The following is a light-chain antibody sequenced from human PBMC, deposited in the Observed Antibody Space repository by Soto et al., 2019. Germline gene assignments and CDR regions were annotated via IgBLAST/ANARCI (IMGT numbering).Light chain of an antibody. J-gene: IGLJ1*01. CDR2: GNS. V-gene: IGLV1-40*01. CDR3: QSYASSVSDFLYV. Sequence: QSVLTQPPSVSGAPGQRVIISCTGSSSNIGAGYNVHWYQQLPGTAPKLLIYGNSNRPSGVPDRFSGSKSGTSASLVITGLHAEDEADYYCQSYASSVSDFLYVFGTGTKLTVL. CDR1: SSNIGAGYN.